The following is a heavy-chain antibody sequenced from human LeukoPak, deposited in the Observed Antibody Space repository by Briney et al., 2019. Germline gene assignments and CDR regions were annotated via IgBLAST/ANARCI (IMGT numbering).Heavy chain of an antibody. D-gene: IGHD3-22*01. J-gene: IGHJ4*02. CDR3: ARHPLYYYDSSGPFDY. CDR1: GGSISSSSYY. Sequence: PSESLSLTCTVSGGSISSSSYYWGWIRQPPGKGLDWFGSIYYSGSTYYNPSLKSRVTISVDTSKNQFSLKLSSVTAADTAVYYCARHPLYYYDSSGPFDYWGQGTLVTVSS. V-gene: IGHV4-39*01. CDR2: IYYSGST.